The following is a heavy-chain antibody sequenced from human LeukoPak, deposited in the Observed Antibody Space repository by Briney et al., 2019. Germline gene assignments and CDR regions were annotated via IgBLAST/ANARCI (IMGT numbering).Heavy chain of an antibody. J-gene: IGHJ4*02. CDR2: ITTSSSYI. Sequence: PGGSLRLSCAASGFTFSSYSMNWVRQAPGKGLEWVSSITTSSSYIYYADSVKGRFTTSRDDAKNSLYLQMNSLRAEDTAVYYCARDQTSNSWGQGTLVTVSS. CDR3: ARDQTSNS. CDR1: GFTFSSYS. V-gene: IGHV3-21*01.